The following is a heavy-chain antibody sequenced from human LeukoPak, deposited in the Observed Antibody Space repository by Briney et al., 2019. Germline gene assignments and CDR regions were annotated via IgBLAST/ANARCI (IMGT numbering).Heavy chain of an antibody. D-gene: IGHD3-9*01. CDR1: GSSFTSYW. CDR2: IYPGDSDT. Sequence: GGSLQISCKGSGSSFTSYWIGWVRQMPGKGLEWMGIIYPGDSDTRYSPSFQGQVTISADKSISTAYLQWSSLKASDTAMYYCARRSDYDILTGQRGGAFDIWGQGTMVTVSS. V-gene: IGHV5-51*01. CDR3: ARRSDYDILTGQRGGAFDI. J-gene: IGHJ3*02.